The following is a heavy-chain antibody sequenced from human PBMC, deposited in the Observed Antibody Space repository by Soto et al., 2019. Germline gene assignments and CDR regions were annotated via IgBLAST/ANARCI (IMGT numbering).Heavy chain of an antibody. CDR3: ARAVLGLGYFDY. Sequence: QVQLVESGGGVVQPGRSLRLSCAASGFTFSSYAMHWVRQAPGKGLEWVAVISYDGSNKYYADSVKGRFTISRDNSKNTLYLQMNSLRAEDTAVYYCARAVLGLGYFDYWGQGTLVTVSS. CDR2: ISYDGSNK. D-gene: IGHD2-8*01. J-gene: IGHJ4*02. V-gene: IGHV3-30-3*01. CDR1: GFTFSSYA.